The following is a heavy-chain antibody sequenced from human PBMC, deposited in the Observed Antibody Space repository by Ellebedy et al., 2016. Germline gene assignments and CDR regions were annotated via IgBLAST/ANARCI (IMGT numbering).Heavy chain of an antibody. CDR1: GFTFSGSA. J-gene: IGHJ3*02. CDR3: TSSTSSGFDI. Sequence: GGSLRLXXAASGFTFSGSAMHWVRQASGKGLEWVGRIRSKANSYATAYAASVKGRFTISRDDSKNTAYLQMNSLKTEDTAVYYCTSSTSSGFDIWGQGTMVTVSS. CDR2: IRSKANSYAT. D-gene: IGHD2-2*01. V-gene: IGHV3-73*01.